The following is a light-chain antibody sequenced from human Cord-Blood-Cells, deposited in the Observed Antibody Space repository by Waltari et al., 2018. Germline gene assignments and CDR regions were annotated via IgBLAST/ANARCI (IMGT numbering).Light chain of an antibody. V-gene: IGKV1-39*01. Sequence: DIQMTQSPSSLSASVGDRVTITCRASQSISSYLNWYQQKPGKAPKLLIYAASSLQSGVPSRFSGSGSGTDCTLTISSMQPEDFATYYCQQSYSTPLLTFGGGTNVEIK. CDR2: AAS. CDR3: QQSYSTPLLT. J-gene: IGKJ4*01. CDR1: QSISSY.